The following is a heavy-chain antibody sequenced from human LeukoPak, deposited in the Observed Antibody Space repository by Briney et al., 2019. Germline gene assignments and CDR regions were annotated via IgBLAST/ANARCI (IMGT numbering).Heavy chain of an antibody. CDR3: ARGYRSDWHGELGY. D-gene: IGHD6-19*01. J-gene: IGHJ4*02. CDR2: VHYSGTT. CDR1: GGSIRSYY. V-gene: IGHV4-59*01. Sequence: PSETLSLTCTVSGGSIRSYYWSWIRQPPGKGREWIGYVHYSGTTDYNPSLRSRVTISVDTSKNQFSLNLTSVTAADTAVYYCARGYRSDWHGELGYWGQGTLVTVSS.